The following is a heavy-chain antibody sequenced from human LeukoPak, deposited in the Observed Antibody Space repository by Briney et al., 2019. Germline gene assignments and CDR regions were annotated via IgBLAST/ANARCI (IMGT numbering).Heavy chain of an antibody. CDR1: GVSISGYW. Sequence: GGSLRLSCAASGVSISGYWKHWGRQAAGEGLGWVSRVNSGGTTINYADSVKGRFTISRDNVDNTLHLQMNSLRVEDTAVYYCIREVQVRASASLGLWGQGTLVTVSS. CDR2: VNSGGTTI. CDR3: IREVQVRASASLGL. D-gene: IGHD3-16*01. V-gene: IGHV3-74*01. J-gene: IGHJ4*01.